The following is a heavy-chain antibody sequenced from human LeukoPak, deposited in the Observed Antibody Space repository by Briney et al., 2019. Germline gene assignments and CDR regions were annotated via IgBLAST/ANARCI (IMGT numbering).Heavy chain of an antibody. D-gene: IGHD2-8*02. CDR1: GYTFTSYY. J-gene: IGHJ5*01. V-gene: IGHV1-2*02. CDR3: ARDPRDTGGSYDS. Sequence: ASVTVSCKASGYTFTSYYIHWVRQAPGQGPDWMGYINPRNGATNYSQKFQGRLTMTRDTSISTAHMEVSSLKSDDTAVYYCARDPRDTGGSYDSWGQGTLLTVSS. CDR2: INPRNGAT.